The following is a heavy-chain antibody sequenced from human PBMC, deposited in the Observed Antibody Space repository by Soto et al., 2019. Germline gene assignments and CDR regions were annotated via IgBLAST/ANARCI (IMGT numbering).Heavy chain of an antibody. CDR2: MSHSGGT. D-gene: IGHD2-21*02. Sequence: QVQLQQWGAGLLKPSETLSLTCAVYGGSVSSSSNYYWSWIRQPPGKGLEWIGEMSHSGGTHFNPSLKSRVTISVDTSKNQFSLKMSSVTAADKALYYCARVERGTAKTVVDAFDIWGTGKMVTVSS. CDR3: ARVERGTAKTVVDAFDI. V-gene: IGHV4-34*01. CDR1: GGSVSSSSNYY. J-gene: IGHJ3*02.